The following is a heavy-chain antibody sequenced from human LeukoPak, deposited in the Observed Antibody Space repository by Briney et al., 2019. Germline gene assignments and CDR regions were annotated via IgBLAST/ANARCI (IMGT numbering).Heavy chain of an antibody. D-gene: IGHD3-10*01. V-gene: IGHV1-69*01. CDR3: ARGPRSMVRGVIMDY. Sequence: GSSVKVSCKASGGTFSSYAISWVRQAPGQGLEWMGGIIPIFGTANYAQKFQGRVTITADESMSTAYMELSSLRSEDTAVYYCARGPRSMVRGVIMDYWGQGTLVTVSS. CDR1: GGTFSSYA. J-gene: IGHJ4*02. CDR2: IIPIFGTA.